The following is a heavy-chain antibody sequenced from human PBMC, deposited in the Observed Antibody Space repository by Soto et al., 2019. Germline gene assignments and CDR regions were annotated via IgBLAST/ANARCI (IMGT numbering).Heavy chain of an antibody. CDR1: GGSISSGGYY. CDR3: AWSGYYSAGAFDI. Sequence: SETLSLTCTVSGGSISSGGYYWSWIRQHPGKGLEWIGYIYYSGSTYYNPSLKSRVTISVDTSKNQFSLKLSSVTAADTAVYYCAWSGYYSAGAFDIWGQGTMVTVSS. D-gene: IGHD3-3*01. J-gene: IGHJ3*02. V-gene: IGHV4-31*03. CDR2: IYYSGST.